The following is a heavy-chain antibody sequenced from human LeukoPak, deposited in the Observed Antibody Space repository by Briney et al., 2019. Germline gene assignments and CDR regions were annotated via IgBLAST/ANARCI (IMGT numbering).Heavy chain of an antibody. V-gene: IGHV3-33*01. D-gene: IGHD2-2*01. CDR2: IWYDGGNK. J-gene: IGHJ5*02. CDR1: GFTFSSYG. CDR3: ARDRHCSSTSCRRWFDP. Sequence: GGSPRLSCAASGFTFSSYGMHWVRQAPGKGLEWVAVIWYDGGNKYYADSVKGRFTISRDNSKNTLYLQMNSLRAEDTAVYYCARDRHCSSTSCRRWFDPWGQGTLVTVSS.